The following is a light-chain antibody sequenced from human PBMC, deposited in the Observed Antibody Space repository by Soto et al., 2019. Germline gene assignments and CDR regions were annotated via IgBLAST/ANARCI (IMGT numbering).Light chain of an antibody. CDR3: SSYAGSNNYVV. Sequence: QSVLTQPPSASGSPGQSVTISCTGTSSDVGGYHYVSWYQQHPGKAPKPMIYEVSKRPSGVPDRFSGSKSGNTASLTVSGLQTEDEDDYYCSSYAGSNNYVVFGGGTKVTVL. V-gene: IGLV2-8*01. CDR2: EVS. CDR1: SSDVGGYHY. J-gene: IGLJ2*01.